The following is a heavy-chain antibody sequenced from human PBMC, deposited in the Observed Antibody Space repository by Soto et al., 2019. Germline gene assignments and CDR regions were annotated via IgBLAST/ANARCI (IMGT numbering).Heavy chain of an antibody. CDR1: GGSFSGYY. CDR2: INHSGST. V-gene: IGHV4-34*01. CDR3: ARTYMYYYDSGNWFDP. D-gene: IGHD3-10*01. Sequence: QVQLQQWGAGLLKPSETLSLTCAVYGGSFSGYYWSWIRQPPGKGLEWIGEINHSGSTNYNPSLKSRVTISVDTSKNQFSLNLSSVTAAVTAVYYCARTYMYYYDSGNWFDPWGQGTLVTVSS. J-gene: IGHJ5*02.